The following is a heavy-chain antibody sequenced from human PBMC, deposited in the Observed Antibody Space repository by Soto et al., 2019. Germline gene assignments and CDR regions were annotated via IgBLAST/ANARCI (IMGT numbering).Heavy chain of an antibody. J-gene: IGHJ4*02. V-gene: IGHV3-30-3*01. CDR2: ISYDGSNK. D-gene: IGHD3-22*01. Sequence: PGGSLRLSCAASGFTFSSYAMHWVRQAPGKGLEWVAVISYDGSNKYYADSVKGRFTISRDNSKNTLYLQMNSLRAEDTAVYYCARDGELYYDSSGFLDYWGQGTPVTVSS. CDR1: GFTFSSYA. CDR3: ARDGELYYDSSGFLDY.